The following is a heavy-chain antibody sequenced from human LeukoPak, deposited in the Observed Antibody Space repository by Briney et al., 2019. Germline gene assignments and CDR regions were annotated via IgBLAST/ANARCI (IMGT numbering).Heavy chain of an antibody. CDR1: GGSISSYY. V-gene: IGHV4-4*09. CDR3: ARLQNYYYYMDV. CDR2: IYTSGST. J-gene: IGHJ6*03. Sequence: SETLSLTCTVSGGSISSYYWSWIRQPLGKGLEWIGYIYTSGSTNYNPSLKSRVTISVDTSKNQFSLKLSSVTAADTAVYYCARLQNYYYYMDVWGKGTTVTVSS.